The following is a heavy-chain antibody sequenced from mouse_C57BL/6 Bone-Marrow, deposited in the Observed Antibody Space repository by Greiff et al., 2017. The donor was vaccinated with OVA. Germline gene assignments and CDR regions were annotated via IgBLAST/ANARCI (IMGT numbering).Heavy chain of an antibody. CDR3: ARIRYYGSRDGYYFDY. J-gene: IGHJ2*01. D-gene: IGHD1-1*01. V-gene: IGHV1-39*01. CDR2: LNPNYGTT. CDR1: GYSFTDYY. Sequence: EVQLQQSGPELVKPGASVKISCKASGYSFTDYYMNWVKQSNGKSLEWIGVLNPNYGTTSYNQKFKGKATLTVDQSSSTAYMQLNSLTSEDSAVYYCARIRYYGSRDGYYFDYWGQGTTLTVSS.